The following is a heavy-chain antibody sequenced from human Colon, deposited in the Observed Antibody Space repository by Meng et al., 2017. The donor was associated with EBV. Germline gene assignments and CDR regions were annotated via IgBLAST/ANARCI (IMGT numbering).Heavy chain of an antibody. CDR3: ARDRGGLGAFDY. CDR1: GGSISSGDYY. Sequence: QVQLQESGPGLVKPSQTLSLTCTGSGGSISSGDYYWSWICQPPGKGLEWIGYIYYSGSTYYNPSLKSRVTISVDTSKNQFSLKLSSVTAADTAVYYCARDRGGLGAFDYWGQGTLVTVSS. V-gene: IGHV4-30-4*01. CDR2: IYYSGST. D-gene: IGHD5-12*01. J-gene: IGHJ4*02.